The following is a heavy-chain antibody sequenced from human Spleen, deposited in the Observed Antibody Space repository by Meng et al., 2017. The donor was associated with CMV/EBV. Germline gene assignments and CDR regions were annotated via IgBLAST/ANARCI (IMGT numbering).Heavy chain of an antibody. V-gene: IGHV4-31*03. CDR1: GGSLNSGAYY. Sequence: TVAGGSLNSGAYYWSCIRQHPEKGLEWIGFIYYSGNTYYNPSLKSRVSISVDTSKNQFSLNLTSVTAADTAMYYCAREGDYGDYVDYWGQGTLVTVSS. D-gene: IGHD4-17*01. CDR2: IYYSGNT. CDR3: AREGDYGDYVDY. J-gene: IGHJ4*02.